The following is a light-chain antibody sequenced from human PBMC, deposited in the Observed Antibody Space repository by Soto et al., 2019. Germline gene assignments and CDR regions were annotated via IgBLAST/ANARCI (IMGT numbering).Light chain of an antibody. J-gene: IGKJ3*01. CDR2: GAS. CDR1: QGISSY. Sequence: DIQLTQSPSFLSASVGDRVTITCRASQGISSYLAWYQQKPGKAPKLLIYGASTLQSGVPPRFSGSGSGTEFTLTISSLQPDDFATYYCQHYTLYSASFGPGTKVDIK. CDR3: QHYTLYSAS. V-gene: IGKV1-9*01.